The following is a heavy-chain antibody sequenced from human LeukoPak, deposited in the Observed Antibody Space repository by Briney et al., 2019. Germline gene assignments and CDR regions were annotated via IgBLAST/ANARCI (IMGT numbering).Heavy chain of an antibody. J-gene: IGHJ3*02. Sequence: SETLCLTCTVSGGSISSYYWSWIRQPPGKRLEWIGYIYYSGSTNYNPSLKSRVTISVDTSKNQFSLKLSSVTAADTAVYYCARDLGAFDIWGQGTMVTVSS. V-gene: IGHV4-59*01. CDR3: ARDLGAFDI. CDR1: GGSISSYY. CDR2: IYYSGST.